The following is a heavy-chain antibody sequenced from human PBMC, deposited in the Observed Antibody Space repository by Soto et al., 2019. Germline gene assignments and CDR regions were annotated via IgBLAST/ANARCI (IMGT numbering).Heavy chain of an antibody. CDR3: ARDLAAAGPDAFDI. Sequence: SVKVSCKASGGTFSSYAISWVRQAPGQWLEWMGGIIPIFGTANYAQKFQGRVTITADESTSTAYMELSSLRSEDTAVYYCARDLAAAGPDAFDIWGQGTMVTVSS. CDR1: GGTFSSYA. V-gene: IGHV1-69*13. J-gene: IGHJ3*02. CDR2: IIPIFGTA. D-gene: IGHD6-13*01.